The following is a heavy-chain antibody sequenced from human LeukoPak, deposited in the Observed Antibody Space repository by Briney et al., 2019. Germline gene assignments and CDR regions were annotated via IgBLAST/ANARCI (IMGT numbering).Heavy chain of an antibody. CDR1: GFNVSDYY. CDR2: ISSSSSYT. Sequence: KPGGCLRLSCAASGFNVSDYYMSWIRQAPGKGLEWVSYISSSSSYTNYADSVKGRFTISRDNAKNSLYLQMNSLRAEDTAVYYCARGGSRKWFDPWGQGTLVTVSS. J-gene: IGHJ5*02. CDR3: ARGGSRKWFDP. V-gene: IGHV3-11*06. D-gene: IGHD1-14*01.